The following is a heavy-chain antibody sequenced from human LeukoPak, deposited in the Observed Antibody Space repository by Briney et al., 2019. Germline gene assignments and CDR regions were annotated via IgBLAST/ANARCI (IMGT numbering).Heavy chain of an antibody. V-gene: IGHV3-30*02. J-gene: IGHJ4*02. CDR1: GFTFSNYG. CDR3: AKDSGIAVAGTDY. Sequence: GGSLRLSCAASGFTFSNYGMHWVRQAPGKGLEWVADIRYDGTNKYYADSVKGRFTISRDNSRKTLYLQMNGLRAEDTALYYCAKDSGIAVAGTDYWGQGTLVTVSS. D-gene: IGHD6-13*01. CDR2: IRYDGTNK.